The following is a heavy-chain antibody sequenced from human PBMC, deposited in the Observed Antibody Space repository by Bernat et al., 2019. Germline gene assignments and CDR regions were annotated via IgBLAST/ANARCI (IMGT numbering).Heavy chain of an antibody. Sequence: QVQLQESGPGLVKPSETLSLTCTVSGGSISSYYWSWIRQPPGKGLEWIGYIYYSGSTNYNPSLKSRVTLSVDTSTNQFSLKLSSVTAADTAVYYCATRDPDYYDSSGYYPFQHWGQGTLVTVSS. CDR3: ATRDPDYYDSSGYYPFQH. V-gene: IGHV4-59*08. CDR2: IYYSGST. J-gene: IGHJ1*01. D-gene: IGHD3-22*01. CDR1: GGSISSYY.